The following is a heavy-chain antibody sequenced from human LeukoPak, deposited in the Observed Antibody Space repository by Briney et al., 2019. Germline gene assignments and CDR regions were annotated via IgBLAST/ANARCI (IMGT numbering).Heavy chain of an antibody. D-gene: IGHD1-26*01. CDR1: GFTFSSYS. Sequence: PGGSLRLSCAASGFTFSSYSMNWVRQAPGKGLEWVSYISSSGSTIYYADSVKGRFTISRDNAKNSLYLQMNSLRAEDTAVYYCARVVGAIPFDYWGQGTLVTVSS. J-gene: IGHJ4*02. V-gene: IGHV3-48*04. CDR3: ARVVGAIPFDY. CDR2: ISSSGSTI.